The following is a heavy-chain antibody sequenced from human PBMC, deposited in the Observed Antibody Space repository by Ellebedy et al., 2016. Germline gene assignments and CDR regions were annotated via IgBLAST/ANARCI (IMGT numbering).Heavy chain of an antibody. CDR2: IYYSGST. D-gene: IGHD3-10*01. J-gene: IGHJ6*01. CDR1: GGSISNYY. CDR3: ASRHKEPATGSAYYYYGLDV. Sequence: SETLSLXXIVSGGSISNYYWSWIRQSPGKGLEWIGYIYYSGSTNYNPSLKSRVTISEDTSKNQFSLKLSSVTAADTAVYYCASRHKEPATGSAYYYYGLDVWGQGTTVTVSS. V-gene: IGHV4-59*01.